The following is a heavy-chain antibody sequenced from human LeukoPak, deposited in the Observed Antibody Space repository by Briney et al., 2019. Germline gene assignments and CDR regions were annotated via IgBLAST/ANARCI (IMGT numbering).Heavy chain of an antibody. CDR1: GFTFSSYA. Sequence: GGSLRLSCAASGFTFSSYAMSWVRQAPGKGLEWVSAISGSGGSTYYADSVKGRFTISRDNSKNTLYLQMNSLRAEDTAVYYCAKAPLLWFGELWTWYFDLWGRGTLVTVSS. J-gene: IGHJ2*01. CDR2: ISGSGGST. CDR3: AKAPLLWFGELWTWYFDL. V-gene: IGHV3-23*01. D-gene: IGHD3-10*01.